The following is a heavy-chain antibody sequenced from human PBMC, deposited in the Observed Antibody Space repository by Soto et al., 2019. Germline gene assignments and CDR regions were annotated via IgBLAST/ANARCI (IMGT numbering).Heavy chain of an antibody. J-gene: IGHJ4*02. D-gene: IGHD3-22*01. CDR2: IWYDGSNK. Sequence: GGSLRLSCAASGFTFSSYGMHWVRQAPGKGLEWVAVIWYDGSNKYYADSVKGRFTISRDNSKNTMYLQMNSLRAEDTAVYYCVKGEYYYDSSGYYPFDYWGQGTLVTAPQ. CDR3: VKGEYYYDSSGYYPFDY. CDR1: GFTFSSYG. V-gene: IGHV3-33*06.